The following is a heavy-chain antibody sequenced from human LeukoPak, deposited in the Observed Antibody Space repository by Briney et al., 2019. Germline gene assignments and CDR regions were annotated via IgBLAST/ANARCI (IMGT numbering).Heavy chain of an antibody. CDR1: GYTFTGYY. CDR2: ISPNSGGT. V-gene: IGHV1-2*02. CDR3: ARDSSGGYLDF. Sequence: ASVKVSCKASGYTFTGYYLHWVRQAPGQGLEWMGWISPNSGGTNYAQKFQGRVTMTRDTSISTVYMELSRLRSDDTAVYYCARDSSGGYLDFWGQGTLVTVS. J-gene: IGHJ4*02. D-gene: IGHD1-26*01.